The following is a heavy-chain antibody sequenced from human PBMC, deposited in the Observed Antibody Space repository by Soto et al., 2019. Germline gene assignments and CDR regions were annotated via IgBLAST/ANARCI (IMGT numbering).Heavy chain of an antibody. CDR1: GGSISSSSYY. CDR3: ARERPDGSRLDP. D-gene: IGHD6-13*01. V-gene: IGHV4-30-4*08. J-gene: IGHJ5*02. Sequence: ASETLSLTCTVSGGSISSSSYYWSWIRQPPGKGLEWIGYIYYSGSTYYNPSLKSRVTISVDTSKNQFSLKLSSVTAADTAVYYCARERPDGSRLDPWGQGTLVTVSS. CDR2: IYYSGST.